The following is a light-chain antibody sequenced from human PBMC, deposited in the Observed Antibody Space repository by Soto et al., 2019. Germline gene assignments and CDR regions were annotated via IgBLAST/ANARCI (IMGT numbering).Light chain of an antibody. CDR1: QSVSNS. CDR2: EAS. Sequence: EVVLTQSPATLSLYPGERATLSCRASQSVSNSLAWYQQRPGQAPRLLIYEASKRATGIPASFSGSGSGTDFTLTISSLESEDFAVYYCQQRSTWPWTFGQGTNLEI. CDR3: QQRSTWPWT. J-gene: IGKJ2*02. V-gene: IGKV3-11*01.